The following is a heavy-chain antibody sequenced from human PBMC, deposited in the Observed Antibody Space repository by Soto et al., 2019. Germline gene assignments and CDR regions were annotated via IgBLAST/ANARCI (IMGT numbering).Heavy chain of an antibody. J-gene: IGHJ4*02. CDR1: GFTVSSNY. D-gene: IGHD2-15*01. CDR2: IYSGGST. V-gene: IGHV3-66*01. Sequence: GESLKISCAASGFTVSSNYMSWVRQAPGKGLEWVSVIYSGGSTYYADSVKGRFTISRDNSKNTLYLQMNSLRAEDTAVYYCARALRYCSGGSCYSDYWGQGTLVTVSS. CDR3: ARALRYCSGGSCYSDY.